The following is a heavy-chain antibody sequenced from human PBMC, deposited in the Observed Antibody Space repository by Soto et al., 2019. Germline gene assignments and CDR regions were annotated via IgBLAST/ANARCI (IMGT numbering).Heavy chain of an antibody. J-gene: IGHJ4*02. Sequence: GSLRLSCAASGFTFSSYWMHWVRQAPGKGLVWVSRINSDGSSTSYADSVKGRFTISRDNAKNTLYLQMNSLRAEDTAVYYCARGDFWSGYHLYYFDYWGQGTLVTVS. D-gene: IGHD3-3*01. CDR2: INSDGSST. CDR3: ARGDFWSGYHLYYFDY. V-gene: IGHV3-74*01. CDR1: GFTFSSYW.